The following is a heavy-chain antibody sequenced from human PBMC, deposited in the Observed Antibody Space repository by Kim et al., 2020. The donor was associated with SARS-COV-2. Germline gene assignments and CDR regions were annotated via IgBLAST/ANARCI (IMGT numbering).Heavy chain of an antibody. D-gene: IGHD5-18*01. CDR2: IIPIFGTA. CDR3: VRTTRYSYGPGAFDY. V-gene: IGHV1-69*13. J-gene: IGHJ4*02. Sequence: SVKVSCKASGGTFSSYAISWVRQAPGQGLEWMGGIIPIFGTANYAQKFQGRVTITADESTSTAYMELSSLRSEDTAVYYCVRTTRYSYGPGAFDYWGQGTLVTVSS. CDR1: GGTFSSYA.